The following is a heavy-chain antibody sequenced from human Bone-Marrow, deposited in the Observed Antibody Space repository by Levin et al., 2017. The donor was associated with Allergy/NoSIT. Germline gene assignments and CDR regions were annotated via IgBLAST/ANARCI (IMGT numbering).Heavy chain of an antibody. V-gene: IGHV2-5*01. J-gene: IGHJ4*02. CDR3: AHWGHLGSFDY. CDR2: IYWNDVK. CDR1: GVSVSTPTMG. D-gene: IGHD7-27*01. Sequence: SGPTLVKPTQSLTLACNFSGVSVSTPTMGMGWFRQPPGRALEWLALIYWNDVKHYSPSLKSRLSITKDTSRNQVVLTMTNMDPVDTATYYCAHWGHLGSFDYWGQGTLVTVSS.